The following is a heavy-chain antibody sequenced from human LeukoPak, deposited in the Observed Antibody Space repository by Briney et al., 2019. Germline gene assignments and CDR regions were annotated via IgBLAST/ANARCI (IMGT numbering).Heavy chain of an antibody. D-gene: IGHD6-13*01. CDR2: ISGSGGST. J-gene: IGHJ4*02. CDR3: AKGDSSSWYLPFFDY. Sequence: GGSLRLSCAASGFTFSSYAMSWVRQAPGKGLEWVSAISGSGGSTYYADSVKGRFTISRDNSKNTLYLQMNSLRAEDTAVYYCAKGDSSSWYLPFFDYWGQGTWSPSPQ. CDR1: GFTFSSYA. V-gene: IGHV3-23*01.